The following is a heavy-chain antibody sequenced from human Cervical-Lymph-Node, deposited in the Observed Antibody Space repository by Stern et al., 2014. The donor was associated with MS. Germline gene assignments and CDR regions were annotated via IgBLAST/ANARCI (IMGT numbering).Heavy chain of an antibody. D-gene: IGHD1-26*01. CDR2: TSHDGGNK. J-gene: IGHJ4*02. Sequence: QVQLVESGGGVVQPGRSLRLSCAASRFTFSSYAMHWVRQAPGKGLEWVAFTSHDGGNKYYADYVKGRFTISRDNSKNALYLQMNSLRAEYTAVYYCASSSGVGFDYWGQGTLVTVSS. CDR1: RFTFSSYA. V-gene: IGHV3-30*04. CDR3: ASSSGVGFDY.